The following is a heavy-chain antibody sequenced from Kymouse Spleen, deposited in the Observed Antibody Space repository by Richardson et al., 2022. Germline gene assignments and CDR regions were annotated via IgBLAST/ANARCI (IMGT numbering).Heavy chain of an antibody. CDR1: GFTFSGSA. V-gene: IGHV3-73*02. D-gene: IGHD4-17*01. Sequence: EVQLVESGGGLVQPGGSLKLSCAASGFTFSGSAMHWVRQASGKGLEWVGRIRSKANSYATAYAASVKGRFTISRDDSKNTAYLQMNSLKTEDTAVYYCTRYGDYVNYYYGMDVWGQGTTVTVSS. J-gene: IGHJ6*02. CDR2: IRSKANSYAT. CDR3: TRYGDYVNYYYGMDV.